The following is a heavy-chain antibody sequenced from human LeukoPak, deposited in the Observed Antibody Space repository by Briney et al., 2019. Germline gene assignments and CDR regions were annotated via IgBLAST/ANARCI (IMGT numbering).Heavy chain of an antibody. CDR3: AKRLRIAARPDRIEFDY. J-gene: IGHJ4*02. CDR2: ISGSGGST. V-gene: IGHV3-23*01. CDR1: GFTVSSYA. D-gene: IGHD6-6*01. Sequence: GGSLRLSCAASGFTVSSYAMSWVRQAPGKGLEWVSAISGSGGSTYYADSVKGRFTISRDNSKNTLYLQMNSLRAEDTAVYYCAKRLRIAARPDRIEFDYWGQGTLVTVSS.